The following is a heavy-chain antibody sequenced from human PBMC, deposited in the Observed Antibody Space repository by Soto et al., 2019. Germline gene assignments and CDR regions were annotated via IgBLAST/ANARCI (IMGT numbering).Heavy chain of an antibody. V-gene: IGHV4-59*01. CDR1: AGSISNYH. CDR3: ARVLEVAGGFDP. CDR2: IFYTGKT. D-gene: IGHD2-15*01. Sequence: SETLSLTCSVSAGSISNYHWSWIRQPPGKGLEWIGYIFYTGKTNYNPSLKSRVTISLDTSKDQFSLRLDSVTAADTAVYYCARVLEVAGGFDPWGQGTLVTVSS. J-gene: IGHJ5*02.